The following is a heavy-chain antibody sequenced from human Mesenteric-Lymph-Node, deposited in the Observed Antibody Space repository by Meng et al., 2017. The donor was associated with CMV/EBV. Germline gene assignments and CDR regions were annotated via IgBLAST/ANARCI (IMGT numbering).Heavy chain of an antibody. CDR2: INSDGSST. Sequence: GGSLRLSCAASGFTFSSYWMNWVRQAPGKGLVWVSRINSDGSSTSYADSVKGRFTISRDNAKNTLYLQMNSLRAEDTAVYYCARPFGELLAYDYWGQGTLVTVSS. CDR3: ARPFGELLAYDY. CDR1: GFTFSSYW. V-gene: IGHV3-74*01. J-gene: IGHJ4*02. D-gene: IGHD3-10*01.